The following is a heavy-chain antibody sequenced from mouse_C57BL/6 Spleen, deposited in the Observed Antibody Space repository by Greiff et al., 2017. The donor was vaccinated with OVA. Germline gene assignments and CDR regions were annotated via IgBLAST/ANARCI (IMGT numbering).Heavy chain of an antibody. Sequence: QVQLQQPGAELVMPGASVTLSCKASGYTFTSYWMHWVKQRPGQGLEWIGEIDPSDSYTNYNQKFKGKSTLTVDKSSSTAYMQLSSLTSEDSAVYYCARGLRPYAMDYWGQGTSVTVSS. J-gene: IGHJ4*01. CDR1: GYTFTSYW. D-gene: IGHD2-4*01. CDR3: ARGLRPYAMDY. CDR2: IDPSDSYT. V-gene: IGHV1-69*01.